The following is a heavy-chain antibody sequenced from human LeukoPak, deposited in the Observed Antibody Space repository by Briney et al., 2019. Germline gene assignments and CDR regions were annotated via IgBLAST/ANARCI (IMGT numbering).Heavy chain of an antibody. CDR1: GGSISSYY. V-gene: IGHV4-4*07. Sequence: SETLSLTCTVSGGSISSYYWSWIRQPAGKGLEWIGRIHTSGSTNYNPSLKSRLTMSVDTSNNQFSLELNSVTAADTAVYYCVRAGDYGDYVGWFDPWGQGTLVTVSS. CDR2: IHTSGST. D-gene: IGHD4-17*01. CDR3: VRAGDYGDYVGWFDP. J-gene: IGHJ5*02.